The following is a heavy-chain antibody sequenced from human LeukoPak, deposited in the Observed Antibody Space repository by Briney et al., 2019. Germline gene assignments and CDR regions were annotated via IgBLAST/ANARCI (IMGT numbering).Heavy chain of an antibody. Sequence: SETLSLTCAVCGGSFSGYYWSWIRQPPGKGLEWIGEINHSGNTNYNPSLKSRVTISVDTSKNQFSLKLSSVTSADTAVYYCARGRDGYNSYWGQGTLVTVSS. CDR2: INHSGNT. V-gene: IGHV4-34*01. CDR3: ARGRDGYNSY. J-gene: IGHJ4*02. D-gene: IGHD5-24*01. CDR1: GGSFSGYY.